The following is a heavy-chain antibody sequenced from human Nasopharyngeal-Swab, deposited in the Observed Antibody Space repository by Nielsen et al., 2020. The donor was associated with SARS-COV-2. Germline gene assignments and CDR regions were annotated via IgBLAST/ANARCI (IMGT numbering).Heavy chain of an antibody. J-gene: IGHJ1*01. CDR1: GFTFSSYS. CDR3: GQIGGY. V-gene: IGHV3-21*01. Sequence: GESLKISCAASGFTFSSYSMNWVRQAPGKGLEWVSSISSSSSYIYYADSVKGRFTISRDNAKRSLYLQLNSPRAEDTAVYYCGQIGGYWGQGTLVSVSS. D-gene: IGHD6-25*01. CDR2: ISSSSSYI.